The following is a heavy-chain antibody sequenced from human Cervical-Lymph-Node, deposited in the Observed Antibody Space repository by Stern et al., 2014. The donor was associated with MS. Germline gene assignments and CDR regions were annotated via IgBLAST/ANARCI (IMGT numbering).Heavy chain of an antibody. CDR3: AVVPGGNYYEDC. V-gene: IGHV3-72*01. CDR2: SRNKARSYTT. J-gene: IGHJ4*02. D-gene: IGHD1-26*01. CDR1: GFTFSDHY. Sequence: EVQLEESGGGLVQPGESLRLSCVASGFTFSDHYMDWVRQAPGKGLEWVGRSRNKARSYTTEYAASVKGRFTISRDHSKNSLYQQMNNLKTEDTAVYYCAVVPGGNYYEDCWGQGTLVTVSS.